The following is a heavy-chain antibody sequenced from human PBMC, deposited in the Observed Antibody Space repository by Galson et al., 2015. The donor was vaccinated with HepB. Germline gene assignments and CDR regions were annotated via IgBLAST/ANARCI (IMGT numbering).Heavy chain of an antibody. V-gene: IGHV3-23*01. J-gene: IGHJ2*01. Sequence: SLRLSCAASGFTFNTYAMSWVRQAPGKGLEWISAISGSGGTTYYPDSVKGRFTISRDNSNNTLYLQLNGLRAEDTAIYYCAKHRGAGAYWYFDPWGRGTLVSVSS. CDR3: AKHRGAGAYWYFDP. CDR2: ISGSGGTT. D-gene: IGHD3-10*01. CDR1: GFTFNTYA.